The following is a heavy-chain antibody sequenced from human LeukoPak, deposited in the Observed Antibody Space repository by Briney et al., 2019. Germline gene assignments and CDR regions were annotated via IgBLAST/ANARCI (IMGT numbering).Heavy chain of an antibody. D-gene: IGHD2-2*01. CDR2: INLRGSEK. CDR1: GFTFSNYW. V-gene: IGHV3-7*01. J-gene: IGHJ4*02. Sequence: GGSLRLSCATSGFTFSNYWMSWVRQAPGKGLEWVANINLRGSEKYYVDSVKGRFTISRDNANNSVYLQMNSLRAEDTAVYYCASYQLPDDYWGQGTLVTVSS. CDR3: ASYQLPDDY.